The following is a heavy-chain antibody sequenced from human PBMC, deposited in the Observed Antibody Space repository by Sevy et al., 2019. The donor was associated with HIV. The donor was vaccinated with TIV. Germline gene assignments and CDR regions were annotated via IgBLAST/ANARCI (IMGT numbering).Heavy chain of an antibody. Sequence: GGSLRLSCAASGFTLSGYSISWVRQAPGKGLEWVSSVTPGTDIYYGDSVRGRFTASRDNAKNSVYLQMNSLRDEDTAVYYCARYFLTGDRREAFDIWGQGTKVTVSS. J-gene: IGHJ3*02. D-gene: IGHD7-27*01. CDR3: ARYFLTGDRREAFDI. CDR1: GFTLSGYS. CDR2: VTPGTDI. V-gene: IGHV3-21*06.